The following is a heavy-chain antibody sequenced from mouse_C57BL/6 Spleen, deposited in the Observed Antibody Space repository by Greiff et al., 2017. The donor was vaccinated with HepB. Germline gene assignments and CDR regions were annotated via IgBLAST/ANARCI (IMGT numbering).Heavy chain of an antibody. J-gene: IGHJ3*01. Sequence: EVKLLESGPGMVKPSQSLSLTCTVTGYSITSGYDWHWIRHFPGNKLEWMGYISYSGSTNYNPSLKSRISITHDTSKNHFFLKLNSVTTEDTATYYCARGGRLLLAYWGQGTLVTVSA. CDR2: ISYSGST. V-gene: IGHV3-1*01. CDR1: GYSITSGYD. CDR3: ARGGRLLLAY. D-gene: IGHD2-3*01.